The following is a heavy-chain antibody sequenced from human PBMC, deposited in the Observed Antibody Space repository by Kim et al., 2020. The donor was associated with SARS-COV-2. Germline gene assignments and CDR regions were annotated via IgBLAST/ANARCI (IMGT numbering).Heavy chain of an antibody. D-gene: IGHD5-12*01. CDR2: INHSGST. V-gene: IGHV4-34*01. Sequence: SETLSLTCAVYGGSFSGYYWSWIRQPPGKGLEWIGEINHSGSTNYNPSLKSRVTISVDTSKNQFSLKLSSVTAADTAVYYCARGSGDSKMATITYYFDYWGQGTLVTVSS. J-gene: IGHJ4*02. CDR3: ARGSGDSKMATITYYFDY. CDR1: GGSFSGYY.